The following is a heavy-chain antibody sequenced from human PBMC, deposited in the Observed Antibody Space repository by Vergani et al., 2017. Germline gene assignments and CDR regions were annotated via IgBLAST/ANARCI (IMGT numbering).Heavy chain of an antibody. D-gene: IGHD1-7*01. CDR3: TRSEGSGTTCYGQYFDL. J-gene: IGHJ4*01. V-gene: IGHV3-66*02. CDR2: MKGYGRT. CDR1: GFRVTTYY. Sequence: VELLESGGGLAQPGGSLRVSCSASGFRVTTYYMCWVRQAPGQGLEWVSVMKGYGRTSYAESVRGRFTISRDTSRNAVYLQMNILRVEDTRVYYCTRSEGSGTTCYGQYFDLWGNGILVTVSS.